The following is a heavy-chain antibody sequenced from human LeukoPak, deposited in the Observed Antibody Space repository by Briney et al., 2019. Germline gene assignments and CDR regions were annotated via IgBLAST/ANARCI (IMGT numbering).Heavy chain of an antibody. Sequence: GGSLRLSCEASGFTFSGYGMHWVRQAPGKGLEWVAFIRYDGSNKYYADSVKGRFTISRDNSKNTLYLQMNSLRAGDTAVYYCAKDHHGGNSEIEFDYWGQGTLVTVSS. CDR1: GFTFSGYG. V-gene: IGHV3-30*02. J-gene: IGHJ4*02. CDR2: IRYDGSNK. CDR3: AKDHHGGNSEIEFDY. D-gene: IGHD4-23*01.